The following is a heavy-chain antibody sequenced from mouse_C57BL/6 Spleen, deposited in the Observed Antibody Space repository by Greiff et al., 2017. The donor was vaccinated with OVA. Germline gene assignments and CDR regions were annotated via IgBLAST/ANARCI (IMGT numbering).Heavy chain of an antibody. CDR3: APYYGSSYGYFDV. D-gene: IGHD1-1*01. CDR2: INPNNGGT. J-gene: IGHJ1*03. Sequence: VQLQQSGPELVKPGASVKISCKASGYTFTDYYMNWVKQSHGKSLEWIGDINPNNGGTSYNQKFKGKATLTVDKSSSTAYMELRSLTSEDSAVYYCAPYYGSSYGYFDVWGTGTTVTVSS. V-gene: IGHV1-26*01. CDR1: GYTFTDYY.